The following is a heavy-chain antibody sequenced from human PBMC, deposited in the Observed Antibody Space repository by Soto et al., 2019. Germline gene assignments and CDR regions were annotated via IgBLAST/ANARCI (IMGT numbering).Heavy chain of an antibody. Sequence: QVQLVQSGAEEKKPGASVKVSCKASGYTFTSYAMHWVRQAPGHRLEWMGWINAGNGNTKYSQKFQSRVTITRDTSASTACMALRGLRSEDTAVYYCARGGEPIDYWGQGTLVTVSS. CDR2: INAGNGNT. V-gene: IGHV1-3*05. J-gene: IGHJ4*02. CDR3: ARGGEPIDY. D-gene: IGHD2-21*01. CDR1: GYTFTSYA.